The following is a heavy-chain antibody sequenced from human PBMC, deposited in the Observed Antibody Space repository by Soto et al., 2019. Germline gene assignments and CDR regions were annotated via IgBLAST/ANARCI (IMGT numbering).Heavy chain of an antibody. V-gene: IGHV1-2*02. Sequence: VQLVQSGAEVKKPGASVKVSCTASGYTFSGYYIHWVRQAPGQGLEWMGWINPQTGDTNYAQKFQGRVAMTRDTSVNAAYMELSRLKSDDTAVFYCARDLIRRGLQFYYYYGMDVWGPGPTVTVSS. CDR2: INPQTGDT. D-gene: IGHD3-10*01. CDR3: ARDLIRRGLQFYYYYGMDV. CDR1: GYTFSGYY. J-gene: IGHJ6*02.